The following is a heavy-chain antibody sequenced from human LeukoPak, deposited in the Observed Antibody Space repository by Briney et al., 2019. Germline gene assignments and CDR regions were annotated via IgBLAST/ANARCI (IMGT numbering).Heavy chain of an antibody. D-gene: IGHD3-10*01. J-gene: IGHJ5*02. V-gene: IGHV3-30*03. CDR3: ARGFLGDLNWFDP. CDR1: GFTFSSYG. CDR2: ISYDGSNK. Sequence: GRSLRLSCAASGFTFSSYGMHWVRQAPGKGLEWVAVISYDGSNKYYADSVKGRFAISRDNSKNTLYLQMNSLRAEDTAVYYCARGFLGDLNWFDPWGQGTLVTVSS.